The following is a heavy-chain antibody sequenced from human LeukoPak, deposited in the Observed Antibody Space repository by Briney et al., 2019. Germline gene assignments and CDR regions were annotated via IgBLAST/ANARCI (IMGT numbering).Heavy chain of an antibody. CDR3: ARGDFGGDYERRSVDY. CDR2: INPSGGST. V-gene: IGHV1-46*01. Sequence: ASVKASCKASGYTFTSYYMHWVRQAPGQGLEWMGIINPSGGSTSYAQKFQGRVTMTRDTSTSTVYMELSSLRSEDTAVYYCARGDFGGDYERRSVDYWGQGTLVTVSS. CDR1: GYTFTSYY. D-gene: IGHD2-21*02. J-gene: IGHJ4*02.